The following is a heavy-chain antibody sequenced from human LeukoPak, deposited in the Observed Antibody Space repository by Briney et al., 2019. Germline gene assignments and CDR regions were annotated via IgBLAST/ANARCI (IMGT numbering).Heavy chain of an antibody. V-gene: IGHV4-39*07. CDR3: ARANRGYSYASTRGYYYYYYMDV. CDR2: IYSSGST. Sequence: SETLSLTCSVSGASISSGSNYWGWIRQPPGKTLEWIGSIYSSGSTYYNSSLQSRVIIIIDTPKNHFSLTLSSVTAADTAVYYCARANRGYSYASTRGYYYYYYMDVWGKGTTVTVSS. J-gene: IGHJ6*03. D-gene: IGHD5-18*01. CDR1: GASISSGSNY.